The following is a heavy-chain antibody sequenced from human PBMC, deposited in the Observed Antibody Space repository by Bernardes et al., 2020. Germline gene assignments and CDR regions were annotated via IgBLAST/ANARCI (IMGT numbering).Heavy chain of an antibody. Sequence: ASVKVSCKASGHTFSSYGFIRARQAPGQGLESMGWISADNGNTNYAQNFQGRVTMTTDTSTRTAYMELWSLKSDDTAVYYCARGRDWNYDFNYWGQGSLVAVYS. V-gene: IGHV1-18*01. CDR2: ISADNGNT. CDR3: ARGRDWNYDFNY. D-gene: IGHD1-7*01. J-gene: IGHJ4*02. CDR1: GHTFSSYG.